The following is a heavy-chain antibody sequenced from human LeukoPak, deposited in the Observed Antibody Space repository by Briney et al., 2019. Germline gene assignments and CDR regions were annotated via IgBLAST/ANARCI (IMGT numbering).Heavy chain of an antibody. V-gene: IGHV3-30*18. J-gene: IGHJ4*02. CDR1: GFTFSSFG. Sequence: GGSLRLSCAASGFTFSSFGMHWVRQAPGKGLEWVAVISYDGSNKYYADSVKGRFTIPRGNSRNTLFLQMNSLRAEDTAVYYCAKDRSEVTGRFDYWGQGTLVTVSS. D-gene: IGHD2-21*02. CDR3: AKDRSEVTGRFDY. CDR2: ISYDGSNK.